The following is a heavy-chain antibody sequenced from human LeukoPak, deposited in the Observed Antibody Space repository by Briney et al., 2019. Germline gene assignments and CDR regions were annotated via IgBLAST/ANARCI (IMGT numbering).Heavy chain of an antibody. CDR2: ISYDGKRN. D-gene: IGHD3-10*01. CDR1: GFTFSHFA. CDR3: VRGSKIRGVIPEGEFDY. V-gene: IGHV3-30*03. Sequence: GGSLRLSCEASGFTFSHFAMHWVRQAPNKGLEWVAVISYDGKRNYYADSVKGRFTLSRDDSKNKVYLQMNRLRAEDTAVYFCVRGSKIRGVIPEGEFDYWGQGTLVTVSS. J-gene: IGHJ4*02.